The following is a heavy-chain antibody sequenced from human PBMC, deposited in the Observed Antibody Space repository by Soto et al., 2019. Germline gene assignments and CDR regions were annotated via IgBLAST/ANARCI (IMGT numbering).Heavy chain of an antibody. Sequence: GGSLRLSCAASGFTFSSYDMHWVRQATGKGLEWVSAIGTAGDTYYPGSVKGRFTISRENAKNSLYLQMNSLRAEDTAVYYCAKGGPGLVAPSYGMDVWGQGTTVTVSS. CDR2: IGTAGDT. CDR3: AKGGPGLVAPSYGMDV. D-gene: IGHD2-8*02. V-gene: IGHV3-13*01. CDR1: GFTFSSYD. J-gene: IGHJ6*02.